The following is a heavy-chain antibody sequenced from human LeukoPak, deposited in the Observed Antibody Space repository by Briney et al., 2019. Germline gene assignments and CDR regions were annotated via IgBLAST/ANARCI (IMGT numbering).Heavy chain of an antibody. CDR2: INPDSGGT. CDR1: GYTFTSYG. J-gene: IGHJ4*02. D-gene: IGHD2-21*02. Sequence: ASVKVSCKASGYTFTSYGISWVRQAPGQGLEWMGWINPDSGGTDSAQKFRGRVTMTRDTSISAGYMELSGLTSDDTAVYYCARAPFCGVDCPPTIDFWGQGTLVKVSS. V-gene: IGHV1-2*02. CDR3: ARAPFCGVDCPPTIDF.